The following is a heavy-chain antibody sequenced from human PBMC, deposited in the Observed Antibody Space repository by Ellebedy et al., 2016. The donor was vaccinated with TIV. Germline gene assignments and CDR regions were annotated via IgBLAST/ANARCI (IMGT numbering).Heavy chain of an antibody. V-gene: IGHV3-74*01. CDR3: AKDAREMARISWEYDY. CDR2: INTDGRTI. D-gene: IGHD5-24*01. J-gene: IGHJ4*02. CDR1: GFTFSSYW. Sequence: GESLKISCAASGFTFSSYWMHWVRQAPGKGLVWVSRINTDGRTIDYADSVKGRFTISRDNAKNTLYLQMNSLRAEDTAVYYCAKDAREMARISWEYDYWGQGTLVTVSS.